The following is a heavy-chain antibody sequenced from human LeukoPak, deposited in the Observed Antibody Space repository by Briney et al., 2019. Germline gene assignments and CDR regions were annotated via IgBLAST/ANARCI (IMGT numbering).Heavy chain of an antibody. J-gene: IGHJ4*02. CDR2: IYPGDSDT. D-gene: IGHD6-13*01. CDR3: ARQNRIAGYFDY. Sequence: GESLKISCKGSGYNFTSYWIGWVRPMPGKGLEWMGIIYPGDSDTRYSPSFQGQVTISADKSISTAYLQWSSLKASDTAMYYRARQNRIAGYFDYWGQGTLVTVSS. V-gene: IGHV5-51*01. CDR1: GYNFTSYW.